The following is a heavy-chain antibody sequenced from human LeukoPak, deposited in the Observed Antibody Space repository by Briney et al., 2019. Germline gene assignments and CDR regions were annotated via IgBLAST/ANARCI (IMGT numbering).Heavy chain of an antibody. D-gene: IGHD6-13*01. CDR1: GYTFTGYY. V-gene: IGHV1-2*02. CDR3: ARETAAAGHGAFDI. CDR2: INPNSGGT. Sequence: ASVKVSCKASGYTFTGYYMHWVRQAPGQGLEWMGWINPNSGGTNYAQKFQGRVTMTRDTSISTAYMEMSRLRSDDPAVYYCARETAAAGHGAFDIWGQGTMVTVSS. J-gene: IGHJ3*02.